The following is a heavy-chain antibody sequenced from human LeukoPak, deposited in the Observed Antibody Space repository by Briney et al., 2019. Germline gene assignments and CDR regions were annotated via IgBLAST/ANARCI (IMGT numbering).Heavy chain of an antibody. Sequence: GASVKVSCKASGGTFSNYAISWVRQAPGQGLEWMGWINPNSGGTNYAQKFQGRVTMTRDTSISTAYMELSSLRSEDTAVYYCATLGDGDYVSDAWGQGTLVTVSS. D-gene: IGHD4-17*01. V-gene: IGHV1-2*02. CDR1: GGTFSNYA. CDR2: INPNSGGT. CDR3: ATLGDGDYVSDA. J-gene: IGHJ5*02.